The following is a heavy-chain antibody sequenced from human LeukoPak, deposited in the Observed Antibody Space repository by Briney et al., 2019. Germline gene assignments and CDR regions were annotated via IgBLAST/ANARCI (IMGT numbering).Heavy chain of an antibody. CDR2: TYYRSKWNN. CDR1: GDTVSSNIAA. Sequence: QTLSLTCAISGDTVSSNIAAWNWIRQSPSRGLEWLGRTYYRSKWNNDYAVSVKGRISINPDTSKNQFSLQLNSVTPEDTAVYYCARDLCSGGSCYWRFDYWGQGTLVTVPS. J-gene: IGHJ4*02. V-gene: IGHV6-1*01. D-gene: IGHD2-15*01. CDR3: ARDLCSGGSCYWRFDY.